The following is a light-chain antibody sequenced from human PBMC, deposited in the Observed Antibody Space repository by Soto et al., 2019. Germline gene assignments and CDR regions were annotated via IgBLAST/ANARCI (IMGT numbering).Light chain of an antibody. J-gene: IGKJ2*01. V-gene: IGKV3-11*01. CDR2: DAS. Sequence: EIVLTQSPATLSLSPGERATLSCRASQSVSSYLAWYQQKPGQAPRLLIYDASNRATGIPARCSGSGSGTDFTLTISSLEPEDFAVYYYQQRSNWPPYTFGQGTKLEIK. CDR1: QSVSSY. CDR3: QQRSNWPPYT.